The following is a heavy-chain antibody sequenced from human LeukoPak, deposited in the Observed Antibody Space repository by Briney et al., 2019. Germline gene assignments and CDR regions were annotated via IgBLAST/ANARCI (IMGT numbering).Heavy chain of an antibody. J-gene: IGHJ4*02. Sequence: GGSLRLSCAASGFTFSDYYMSWIRQAPGKGLEWVSYISSSGSTIYYADSVKGRFTISRDNAKNSLYLQMNSLRAEDTALYYCAKDRGSSWSFDYWGQGTLVTVPS. CDR2: ISSSGSTI. D-gene: IGHD6-13*01. CDR1: GFTFSDYY. V-gene: IGHV3-11*01. CDR3: AKDRGSSWSFDY.